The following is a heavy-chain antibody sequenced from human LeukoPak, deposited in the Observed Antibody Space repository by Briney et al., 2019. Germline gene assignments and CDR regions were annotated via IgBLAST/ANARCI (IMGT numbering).Heavy chain of an antibody. J-gene: IGHJ5*02. Sequence: SGPTLVKPSETLSLTCTVSGGSISSYYWSWIRQPPGKGLEWIGYIYYSGSTNYNPSLKSRVTISVDTSKNQFSLKLSSVTAADTAVYYCARAPGIAVAGFNNWFDPWGQGTLVTVSS. D-gene: IGHD6-19*01. CDR1: GGSISSYY. CDR3: ARAPGIAVAGFNNWFDP. CDR2: IYYSGST. V-gene: IGHV4-59*01.